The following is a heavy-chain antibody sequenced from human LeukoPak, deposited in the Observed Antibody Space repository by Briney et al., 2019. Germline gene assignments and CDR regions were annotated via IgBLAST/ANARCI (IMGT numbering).Heavy chain of an antibody. CDR2: IYTSGST. V-gene: IGHV4-4*07. D-gene: IGHD2-2*01. CDR1: GGSISSYY. Sequence: SETLSLTCTVSGGSISSYYWSWIRQPAGKGLEWIGRIYTSGSTNYNPSLKSRVTMSVDTSKNQFSLKLSSATAADTAVYYGARSSTYCSSTSCYGGSWDYWGQGTLVTVSS. CDR3: ARSSTYCSSTSCYGGSWDY. J-gene: IGHJ4*02.